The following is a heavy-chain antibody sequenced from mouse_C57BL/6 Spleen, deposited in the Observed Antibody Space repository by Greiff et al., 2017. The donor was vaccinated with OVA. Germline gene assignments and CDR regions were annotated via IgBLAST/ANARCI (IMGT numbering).Heavy chain of an antibody. D-gene: IGHD2-1*01. CDR1: GYAFSSSW. J-gene: IGHJ4*01. CDR2: IYPGDGDT. V-gene: IGHV1-82*01. CDR3: AREDRGIYYGNYGAMDY. Sequence: VKLQQSGPELVKPGASVKISCKASGYAFSSSWMNWVKQRPGKGLEWIGRIYPGDGDTNYNGKFKGKATLTADKSSSTAYMQLSSLTSEDSAVYFCAREDRGIYYGNYGAMDYWGQGTSVTVSS.